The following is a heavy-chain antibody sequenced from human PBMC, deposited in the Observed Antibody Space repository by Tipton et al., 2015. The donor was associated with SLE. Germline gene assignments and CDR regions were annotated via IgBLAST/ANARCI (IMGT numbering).Heavy chain of an antibody. CDR2: ISSSGSTI. D-gene: IGHD4-17*01. J-gene: IGHJ4*02. CDR1: GFTVSSIY. V-gene: IGHV3-48*02. Sequence: GSLRLSCTASGFTVSSIYMSWVRQAPGKGLEWLSYISSSGSTIFYSDSVKDRFTISRDNAKNSLFLQLNSLRDEDTAVYYCAREEDYGDYSIDYWGLGTLVTVSS. CDR3: AREEDYGDYSIDY.